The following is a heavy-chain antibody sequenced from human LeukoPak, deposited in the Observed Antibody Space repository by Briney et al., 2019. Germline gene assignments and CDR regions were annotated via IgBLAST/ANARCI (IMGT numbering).Heavy chain of an antibody. J-gene: IGHJ4*02. V-gene: IGHV1-46*01. CDR2: INPSGGST. Sequence: GASVKVSCKASGYTFTSYYMHWVRQAPGQGLEWMGIINPSGGSTSYAQKFQGRVTMTRDTSISTAYMELSRLRSDDTAVYYCARRYDSSGYYYYFDYWGQGTLVTVSS. CDR3: ARRYDSSGYYYYFDY. D-gene: IGHD3-22*01. CDR1: GYTFTSYY.